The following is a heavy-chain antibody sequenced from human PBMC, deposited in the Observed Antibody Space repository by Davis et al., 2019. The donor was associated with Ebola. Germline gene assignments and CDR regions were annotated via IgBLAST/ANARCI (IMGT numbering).Heavy chain of an antibody. CDR1: GFTFSSYA. V-gene: IGHV3-33*01. Sequence: GGSLRLSCAASGFTFSSYAMHWVRQSPGKGLEWVAVIYSGGSYTNYADSVKGRFTISRDNSKDTLYLQMNSLRVEDTAVYYCARGDRIGYSYDSNSFTYWGQGVLVTVSS. CDR2: IYSGGSYT. D-gene: IGHD3-22*01. J-gene: IGHJ4*02. CDR3: ARGDRIGYSYDSNSFTY.